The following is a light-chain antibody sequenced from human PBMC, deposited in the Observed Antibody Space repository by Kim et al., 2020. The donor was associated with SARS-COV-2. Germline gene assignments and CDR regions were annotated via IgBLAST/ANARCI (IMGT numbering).Light chain of an antibody. CDR2: GAS. CDR1: QSVSSN. J-gene: IGKJ5*01. Sequence: VSPGERAPLSCRASQSVSSNLAWYQQKPGQAPRLLIYGASTRATGIPARFSGSGSGTEFTLTISSLQSEDFAVYYCQQYNNWPPLFGQGTRLEIK. CDR3: QQYNNWPPL. V-gene: IGKV3-15*01.